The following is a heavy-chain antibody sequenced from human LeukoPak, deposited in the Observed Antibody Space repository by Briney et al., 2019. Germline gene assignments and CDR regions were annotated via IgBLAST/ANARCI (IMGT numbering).Heavy chain of an antibody. CDR1: GGSFRGYY. CDR3: AREKERYSDY. CDR2: INHSGST. Sequence: SETLSLTCAVYGGSFRGYYWSWIRQPPGKGLEWIGEINHSGSTNYNPSLKSRVTISVDTSKNQFSLKLSSVTAADTAVYYCAREKERYSDYWGQGTLVTVSS. V-gene: IGHV4-34*01. D-gene: IGHD5-18*01. J-gene: IGHJ4*02.